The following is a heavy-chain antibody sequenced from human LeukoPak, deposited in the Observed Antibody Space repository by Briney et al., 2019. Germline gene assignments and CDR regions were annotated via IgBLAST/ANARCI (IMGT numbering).Heavy chain of an antibody. CDR2: ISGSGDNT. Sequence: GGSLRLSCAASGFTFSNYAMTWVRQAPGKGLEWVSAISGSGDNTYYADSVKGRFTVSRDNSKNTLYLQMNSLRAEDTAVYYCAKGIAVAVFYFDYWGQGTLVTVSS. J-gene: IGHJ4*02. CDR1: GFTFSNYA. CDR3: AKGIAVAVFYFDY. D-gene: IGHD6-19*01. V-gene: IGHV3-23*01.